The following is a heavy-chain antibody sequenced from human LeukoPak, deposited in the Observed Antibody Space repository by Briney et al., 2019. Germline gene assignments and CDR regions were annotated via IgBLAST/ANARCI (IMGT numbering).Heavy chain of an antibody. CDR3: AKANVYYDSSGYYFGVYYYYGMDV. Sequence: GGSLRLSCAASGFTFSSYAMSWVRQAPGKGLEWVSAISGSGGSTYYADSVKGRFTISRDNSKNTLYLQMNSLRAEDTAVYYCAKANVYYDSSGYYFGVYYYYGMDVWGQGTTVTVSS. V-gene: IGHV3-23*01. J-gene: IGHJ6*02. CDR1: GFTFSSYA. D-gene: IGHD3-22*01. CDR2: ISGSGGST.